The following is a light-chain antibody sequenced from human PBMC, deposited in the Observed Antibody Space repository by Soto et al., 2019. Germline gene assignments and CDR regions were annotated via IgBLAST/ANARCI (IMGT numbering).Light chain of an antibody. CDR2: AVT. J-gene: IGLJ1*01. Sequence: QSALTQPASVSGSPGQSIAISCTGTRSDVGAYNYVSWYQQHPGKAPKLMISAVTNRPSWVSDRFSGSKSGNTASLTISGLQAEDEADSYCSSFTSRFTFVFGTGTKLTVL. CDR3: SSFTSRFTFV. V-gene: IGLV2-14*01. CDR1: RSDVGAYNY.